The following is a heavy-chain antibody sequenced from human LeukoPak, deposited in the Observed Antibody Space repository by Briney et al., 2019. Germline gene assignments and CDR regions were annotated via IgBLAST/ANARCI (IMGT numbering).Heavy chain of an antibody. V-gene: IGHV4-38-2*02. CDR1: GYSFSSGYS. CDR2: IYHSGST. J-gene: IGHJ4*02. CDR3: ARLRGYGYGYLDY. Sequence: SETLSLTCTVSGYSFSSGYSWGWIRQPPGKGLEWIGTIYHSGSTYYNPSLKSRVTISLDTSKNQFSLKLSSVTAADTAVYYCARLRGYGYGYLDYWGQGTLVTVSS. D-gene: IGHD5-18*01.